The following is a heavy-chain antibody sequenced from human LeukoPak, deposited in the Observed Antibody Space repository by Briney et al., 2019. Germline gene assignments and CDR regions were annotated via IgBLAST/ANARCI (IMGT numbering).Heavy chain of an antibody. J-gene: IGHJ4*02. Sequence: SETLSLTCTVSGGSISSSSYYWGWIRQPPGKVLEWIGSIYYSGSTYYNPSLKSRVTISVDTSKNQFSLKLSSVTAADTAVYYCASGGYYYDSSGYHYYFDYWGQGTLVTVSS. CDR2: IYYSGST. V-gene: IGHV4-39*01. CDR1: GGSISSSSYY. CDR3: ASGGYYYDSSGYHYYFDY. D-gene: IGHD3-22*01.